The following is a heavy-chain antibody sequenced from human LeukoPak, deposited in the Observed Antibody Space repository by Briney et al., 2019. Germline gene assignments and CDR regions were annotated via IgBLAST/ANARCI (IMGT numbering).Heavy chain of an antibody. CDR1: GFTFSSYS. CDR2: ISGSGGST. Sequence: GGSLRLSCAASGFTFSSYSMNWVRQAPGKGLEWVSAISGSGGSTYYADSVKGRFTISRDNSKNTLYLQMNSLRAEDTAVYYCAKVPTYYDFWSGYSYFDYWRQGTLVTVSS. J-gene: IGHJ4*02. D-gene: IGHD3-3*01. V-gene: IGHV3-23*01. CDR3: AKVPTYYDFWSGYSYFDY.